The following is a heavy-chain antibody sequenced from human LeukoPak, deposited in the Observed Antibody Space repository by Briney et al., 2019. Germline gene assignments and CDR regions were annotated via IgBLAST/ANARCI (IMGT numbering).Heavy chain of an antibody. CDR1: GFTVTSNF. CDR3: AGSAVTNLDS. Sequence: PGGSLRLSCAASGFTVTSNFMSWVRQAPGRGLEWVSVIHSGGTTYYADSVKGRFTISRDISKNALYHQMNSLRGDDTAVYYCAGSAVTNLDSWGQGNLVTVSS. D-gene: IGHD4-23*01. J-gene: IGHJ4*02. V-gene: IGHV3-66*01. CDR2: IHSGGTT.